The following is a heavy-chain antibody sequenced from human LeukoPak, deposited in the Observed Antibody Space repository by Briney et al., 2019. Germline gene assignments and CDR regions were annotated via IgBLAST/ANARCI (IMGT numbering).Heavy chain of an antibody. CDR1: XGSFSGYY. D-gene: IGHD4-23*01. V-gene: IGHV4-34*01. CDR3: ARGAYGGNSVDY. J-gene: IGHJ4*02. Sequence: SETXXLXXXXXXGSFSGYYWSWIRQPPGKGLEWIGEINHSGSTNYNPSLKSRVTISVDTSKNQFSLKLSSVTAADTAVYYCARGAYGGNSVDYWGQGTLVTVSS. CDR2: INHSGST.